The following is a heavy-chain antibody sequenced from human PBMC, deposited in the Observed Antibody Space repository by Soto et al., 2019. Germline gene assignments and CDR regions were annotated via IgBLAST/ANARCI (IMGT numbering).Heavy chain of an antibody. D-gene: IGHD6-13*01. V-gene: IGHV3-48*01. CDR1: GFTFSSYS. J-gene: IGHJ4*02. Sequence: GGSLRLACAASGFTFSSYSMNWVRQAPGKGLEWVSYISSSSSTIYYADSVKGRFTISRDNAKNSLYLQMNSLRAEDTAVYYCVRGGSGWYLTLIDYWGQRTQVTGSS. CDR3: VRGGSGWYLTLIDY. CDR2: ISSSSSTI.